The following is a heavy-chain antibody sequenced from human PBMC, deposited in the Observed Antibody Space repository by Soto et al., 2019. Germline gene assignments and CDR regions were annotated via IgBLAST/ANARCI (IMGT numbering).Heavy chain of an antibody. D-gene: IGHD6-13*01. CDR1: GYNFDSYG. J-gene: IGHJ4*02. CDR2: ITVRNGET. V-gene: IGHV1-18*01. Sequence: QVQLVQSGAEVRQPGASVTVSCKASGYNFDSYGINWVRQAPGQGLEWMGWITVRNGETNYAQRIQGRVTMTSDTSTSTAYMELRNLRSADTATYYCVRGGVAAAGPGDYWGQGTLVAVSS. CDR3: VRGGVAAAGPGDY.